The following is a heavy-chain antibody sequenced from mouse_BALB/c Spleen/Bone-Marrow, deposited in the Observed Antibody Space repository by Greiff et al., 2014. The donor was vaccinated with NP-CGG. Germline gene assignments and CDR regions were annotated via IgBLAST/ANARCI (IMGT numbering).Heavy chain of an antibody. Sequence: QQSGAELVKPGASVKLSCKASGYTFTSYWMHWVKQRPGQGLEWIGEINPSNGRTNYNEKFKIKATLTVDKSSSTAYMQLSSLTSEDSAVYYCASYRGAYWGQGTLVTVSA. CDR1: GYTFTSYW. J-gene: IGHJ3*01. CDR3: ASYRGAY. V-gene: IGHV1S81*02. D-gene: IGHD2-12*01. CDR2: INPSNGRT.